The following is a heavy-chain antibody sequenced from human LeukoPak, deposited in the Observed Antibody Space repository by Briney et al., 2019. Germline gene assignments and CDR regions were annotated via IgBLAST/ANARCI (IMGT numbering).Heavy chain of an antibody. D-gene: IGHD3-22*01. CDR3: AREEGDSSGYYGY. J-gene: IGHJ4*02. Sequence: ASVQVSCQASGYTFTRYYMHWVRQAPGQGLEWMGWINPNSGGTNYAQKFQGRVTMTRDTSISPAYMELSRLTSDDTAVYYCAREEGDSSGYYGYWGQGTLVTVSS. V-gene: IGHV1-2*02. CDR1: GYTFTRYY. CDR2: INPNSGGT.